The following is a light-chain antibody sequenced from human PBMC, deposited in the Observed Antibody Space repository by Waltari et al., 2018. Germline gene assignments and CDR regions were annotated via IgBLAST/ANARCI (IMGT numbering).Light chain of an antibody. Sequence: DIVMTQSPLSLSVTPGEPASISCRSSQSLLHSSGNTFLDWYLQKPGQSPQLLIYLVSNRVSGVPDRFSGSGSGTDFTLKISRVEVEDVGVYFCMQARQTPWTFGQGTKVEIK. CDR1: QSLLHSSGNTF. CDR3: MQARQTPWT. V-gene: IGKV2-28*01. CDR2: LVS. J-gene: IGKJ1*01.